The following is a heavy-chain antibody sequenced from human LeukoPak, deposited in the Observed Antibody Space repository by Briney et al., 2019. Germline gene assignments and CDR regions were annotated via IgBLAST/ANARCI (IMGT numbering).Heavy chain of an antibody. CDR3: ASRIGY. J-gene: IGHJ4*02. V-gene: IGHV3-33*01. CDR2: IWDDGSKK. Sequence: PGTSPRLSCAASGFTFSSYGMNWVRQAPGKGLEWVAVIWDDGSKKYYADSVKGRFTISRDNSKNTLYLQMNSLRGEDTAVYYCASRIGYWGQGTLVIVSS. CDR1: GFTFSSYG. D-gene: IGHD3-10*01.